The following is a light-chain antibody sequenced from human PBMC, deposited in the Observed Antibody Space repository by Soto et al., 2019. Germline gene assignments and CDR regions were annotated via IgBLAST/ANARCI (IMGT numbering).Light chain of an antibody. Sequence: EIVLTQSPGTLSLSPGERATLSCRASQSVSSYLAWYQQKPGQAPRLLIYDSSNRATGIPARFSGSGSGTDFTLTIRSLEPEDFAVYYCQQRTTRPPVFGPGTKVEIK. V-gene: IGKV3-11*01. J-gene: IGKJ3*01. CDR1: QSVSSY. CDR3: QQRTTRPPV. CDR2: DSS.